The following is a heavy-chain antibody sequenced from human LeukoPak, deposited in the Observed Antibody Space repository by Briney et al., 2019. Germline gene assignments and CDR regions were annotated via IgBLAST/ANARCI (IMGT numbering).Heavy chain of an antibody. CDR3: ARDSAY. V-gene: IGHV3-23*01. D-gene: IGHD1-26*01. Sequence: GGSLRLSCAASGFTFSNYAMTWVRQTPGKGLEWVSHTSVYGSSRYYADSVKGRFTISRDNSENTLYLQMNSLRAEDTAVYYCARDSAYWGQGTLVTVSS. CDR2: TSVYGSSR. J-gene: IGHJ4*02. CDR1: GFTFSNYA.